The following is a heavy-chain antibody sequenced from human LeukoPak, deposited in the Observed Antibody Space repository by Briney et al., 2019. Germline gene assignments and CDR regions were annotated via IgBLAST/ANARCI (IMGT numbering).Heavy chain of an antibody. V-gene: IGHV4-61*02. J-gene: IGHJ4*02. CDR2: IYTSGST. CDR1: GGSISSGSYY. Sequence: SETLSLTCTVSGGSISSGSYYWSWIRQPAGKGLEWIGRIYTSGSTNYNPSLKSRVTISVDTSKNQFSLKLSSVTAADTAVYYCARGRTRGYAVYFDYWGQGTLVTVSS. D-gene: IGHD3-10*01. CDR3: ARGRTRGYAVYFDY.